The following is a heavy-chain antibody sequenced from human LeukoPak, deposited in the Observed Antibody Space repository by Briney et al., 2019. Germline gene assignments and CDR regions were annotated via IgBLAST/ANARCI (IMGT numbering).Heavy chain of an antibody. CDR3: ARGSGPIAVATSHAFDI. J-gene: IGHJ3*02. V-gene: IGHV3-33*08. Sequence: PGGSLRLSCAASGFTVSSNYMSWVRQAPGKGLEWVAVIWYDGSNKYYADSVKGRFTISRDNSKNTLYLQMNSLRAEDTAVYYCARGSGPIAVATSHAFDIWGQGTMVTVSS. CDR2: IWYDGSNK. CDR1: GFTVSSNY. D-gene: IGHD6-19*01.